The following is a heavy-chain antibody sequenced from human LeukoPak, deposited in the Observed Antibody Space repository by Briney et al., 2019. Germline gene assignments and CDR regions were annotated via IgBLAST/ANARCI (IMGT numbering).Heavy chain of an antibody. CDR2: IYTSGST. CDR1: GGSISSYY. Sequence: PSETLSLTCTVSGGSISSYYWSWIRQPAGKGLEWIGRIYTSGSTNYNPSLKSRVTMSVDTSMNQFSLKLSSVTAADTALYYCARDRGCSYGWFSPDAFDIWGQGTMVTVSS. J-gene: IGHJ3*02. D-gene: IGHD5-18*01. CDR3: ARDRGCSYGWFSPDAFDI. V-gene: IGHV4-4*07.